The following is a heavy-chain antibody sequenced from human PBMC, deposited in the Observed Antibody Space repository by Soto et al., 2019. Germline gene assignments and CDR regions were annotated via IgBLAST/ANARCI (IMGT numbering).Heavy chain of an antibody. CDR1: GFIFSTYG. D-gene: IGHD2-21*01. J-gene: IGHJ4*02. V-gene: IGHV3-33*01. Sequence: QVQLVESGGGMVQPGRSLRLSCAASGFIFSTYGMHWVRQAPGKGLEWVAVVWYDGNNKYYAEAVKGRFTVSRDNSKNTLYLQMNSLRADDTAVYYCARALRDWDFDSWGQGTLVTVSS. CDR3: ARALRDWDFDS. CDR2: VWYDGNNK.